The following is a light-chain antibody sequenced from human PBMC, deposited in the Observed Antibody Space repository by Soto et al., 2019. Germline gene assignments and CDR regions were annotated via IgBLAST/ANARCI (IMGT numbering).Light chain of an antibody. V-gene: IGLV3-25*03. CDR1: AFPRQY. J-gene: IGLJ1*01. CDR2: KDT. Sequence: SYELTQPPSVSVSPGQTARITCSGDAFPRQYAYWYQQKPGQAPVLVIYKDTERPSGIPERFSGSSSGTTVTLTISGVQAEDEADYYCQSPHSSGTSLWVFGTGTKVTVL. CDR3: QSPHSSGTSLWV.